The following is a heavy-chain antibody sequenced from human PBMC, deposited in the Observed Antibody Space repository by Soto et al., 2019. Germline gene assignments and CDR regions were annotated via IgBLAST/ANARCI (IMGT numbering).Heavy chain of an antibody. CDR1: GFTVGANY. Sequence: GSLRLSCAASGFTVGANYMAWIRQAPGKGLEWISYISGDSRYTNYADSVKGRFTISRDNAKNSLYLQMNSLRAEDTAVYFCATGKEVRRADIGGKGTMVPVS. J-gene: IGHJ3*02. CDR2: ISGDSRYT. V-gene: IGHV3-11*03. D-gene: IGHD1-26*01. CDR3: ATGKEVRRADI.